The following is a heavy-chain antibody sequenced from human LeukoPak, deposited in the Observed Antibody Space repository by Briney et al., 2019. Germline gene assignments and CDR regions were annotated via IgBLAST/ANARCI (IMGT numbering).Heavy chain of an antibody. J-gene: IGHJ4*02. Sequence: SETLSLTCTVSRGSMSHYYWSWIRQPPGKGLEWIGYIDYSGSTNYNPSLKSRLTISEDTSKNQVSLELSSVTAADTAVYYCVRHSRVVAFDYWGQGNLVTVSS. CDR2: IDYSGST. CDR3: VRHSRVVAFDY. V-gene: IGHV4-59*08. D-gene: IGHD2-15*01. CDR1: RGSMSHYY.